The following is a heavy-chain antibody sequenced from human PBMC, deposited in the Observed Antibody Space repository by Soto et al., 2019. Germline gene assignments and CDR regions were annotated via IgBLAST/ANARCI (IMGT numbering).Heavy chain of an antibody. CDR2: INHSGST. CDR3: ARGYFWSGYYSLPWFDP. Sequence: SETLSLTCAVYGGSFSGYYWSWIRQPPGKGLEWIGEINHSGSTNYNPSLKSRVTISVDTSKNQFSLKLSSVTAADTAVYYCARGYFWSGYYSLPWFDPWGQGTLVTVSS. V-gene: IGHV4-34*01. D-gene: IGHD3-3*01. CDR1: GGSFSGYY. J-gene: IGHJ5*02.